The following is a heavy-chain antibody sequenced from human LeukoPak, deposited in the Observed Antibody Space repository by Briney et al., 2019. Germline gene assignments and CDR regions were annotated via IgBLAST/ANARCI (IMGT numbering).Heavy chain of an antibody. V-gene: IGHV3-33*01. J-gene: IGHJ4*02. Sequence: GGSLRLSCAASGFNFSSYGIHWIRQAPGKGLEWVAVIWYDGSNKYYADSVKGRFTISRDNSKNTLYLQMNSLRAEDTAVYYCARETGDYWGQGTLVTVSS. D-gene: IGHD1-14*01. CDR2: IWYDGSNK. CDR1: GFNFSSYG. CDR3: ARETGDY.